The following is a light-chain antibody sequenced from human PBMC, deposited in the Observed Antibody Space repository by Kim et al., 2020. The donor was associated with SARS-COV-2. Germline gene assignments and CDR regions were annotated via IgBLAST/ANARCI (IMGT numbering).Light chain of an antibody. Sequence: EIVLKQSPGTLSLSPGERATLSCRASQSVSSSYLAWYQQKPGQAPRLLIYGASSRATGIPDRFSGSGSGTDFTLAISRLEPEDFAVYFCQQYGSSPLFTFVPGTKVDIK. CDR2: GAS. CDR1: QSVSSSY. J-gene: IGKJ3*01. CDR3: QQYGSSPLFT. V-gene: IGKV3-20*01.